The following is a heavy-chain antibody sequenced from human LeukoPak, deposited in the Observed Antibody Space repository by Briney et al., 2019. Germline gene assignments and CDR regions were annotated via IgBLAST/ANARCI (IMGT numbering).Heavy chain of an antibody. CDR1: GGSISSSSYY. CDR2: IYYSGST. J-gene: IGHJ6*03. CDR3: ARIPRIAASGAHYYMDV. D-gene: IGHD6-25*01. V-gene: IGHV4-39*01. Sequence: SETLSLTCTVSGGSISSSSYYWGWIRQPPGKGLEWIGSIYYSGSTYYNPSLKSRVTISVDMSKNQFSLKLSSVTAADTAVYYCARIPRIAASGAHYYMDVWGKGTTVTVSS.